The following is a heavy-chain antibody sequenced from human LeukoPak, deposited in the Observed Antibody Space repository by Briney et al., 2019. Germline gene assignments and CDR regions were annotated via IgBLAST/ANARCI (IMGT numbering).Heavy chain of an antibody. J-gene: IGHJ4*02. CDR1: GGTFSSYA. CDR3: ARDLSSSSWQLDY. V-gene: IGHV1-69*01. CDR2: IIPIFGTA. D-gene: IGHD6-13*01. Sequence: SVKVSCKASGGTFSSYAISWVRQPPGQGLEWMGGIIPIFGTANYAQKFQGRVTITADESTSTAYMELSSLRSEDTAVYYCARDLSSSSWQLDYWGQGTLVTVSS.